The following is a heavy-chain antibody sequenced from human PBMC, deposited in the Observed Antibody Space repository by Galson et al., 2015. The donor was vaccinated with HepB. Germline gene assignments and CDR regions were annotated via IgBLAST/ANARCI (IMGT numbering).Heavy chain of an antibody. J-gene: IGHJ5*02. Sequence: SLRLSCAASGFTFSSYALTWVRQAPGKGLEWVSSITGSGDSTYYADSVRGRFAISRDNSKNTLFLHVHSLTAEDTAVYYCAKGRASGKVDWFDPWGQGALVTVSS. D-gene: IGHD3-10*01. V-gene: IGHV3-23*01. CDR3: AKGRASGKVDWFDP. CDR2: ITGSGDST. CDR1: GFTFSSYA.